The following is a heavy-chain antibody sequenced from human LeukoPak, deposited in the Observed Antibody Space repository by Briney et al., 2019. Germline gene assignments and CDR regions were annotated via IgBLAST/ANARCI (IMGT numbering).Heavy chain of an antibody. CDR3: ARGQGATVPKVGKNWFDP. D-gene: IGHD1-26*01. Sequence: SETLSLICAVYVGSFSGYHWNWIRQPPGKGPEWIGEVTESGGTNINPSLRSRVILSVDTSMNQFSLKLISVTAADTGVYYCARGQGATVPKVGKNWFDPWGHGTRVIVSP. CDR1: VGSFSGYH. CDR2: VTESGGT. V-gene: IGHV4-34*01. J-gene: IGHJ5*02.